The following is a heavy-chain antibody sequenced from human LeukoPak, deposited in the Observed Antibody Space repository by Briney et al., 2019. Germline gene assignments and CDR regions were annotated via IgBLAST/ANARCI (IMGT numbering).Heavy chain of an antibody. J-gene: IGHJ4*02. CDR3: AKVGVYYDSSGYSDY. Sequence: GGSLRLSCAASGFTFSSYAMSWVRQAPGKGLEWVPAISGSGGSTYYADSVKGRFTISRDNSKNTLYLQMNSLRAEDTAVYYCAKVGVYYDSSGYSDYWGQGTLVTVSS. V-gene: IGHV3-23*01. CDR2: ISGSGGST. D-gene: IGHD3-22*01. CDR1: GFTFSSYA.